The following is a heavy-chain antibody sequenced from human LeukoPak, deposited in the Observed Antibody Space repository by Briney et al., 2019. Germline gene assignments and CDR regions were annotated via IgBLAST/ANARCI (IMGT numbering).Heavy chain of an antibody. CDR2: ISSSSSYI. D-gene: IGHD2-21*02. CDR1: GFTFSSYS. J-gene: IGHJ4*02. Sequence: GGSLRLSCAASGFTFSSYSMNWVRQAPGKGLEWVSSISSSSSYIYYADSVKGRFTISRDNAKNSLYLQMNSLRAEDTAEYYCARRGSYCGGDCYYYFDYWGQGTLVTVSS. CDR3: ARRGSYCGGDCYYYFDY. V-gene: IGHV3-21*01.